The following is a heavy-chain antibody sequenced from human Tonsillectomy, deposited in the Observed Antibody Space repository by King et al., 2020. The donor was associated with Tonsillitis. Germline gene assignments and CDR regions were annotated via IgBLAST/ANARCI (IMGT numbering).Heavy chain of an antibody. CDR1: GGSISSGGYS. J-gene: IGHJ4*02. Sequence: QMQLQESGSGLVNPSQTLSLTCAVSGGSISSGGYSWSWIRQPPGKGLEWIGYIYHTENTYYNPSLRGRVTLSVDRSKNQFSLKLSSVTAADTAVYYCARSIAARLYFDYWGQGTLVTVSS. V-gene: IGHV4-30-2*01. CDR2: IYHTENT. D-gene: IGHD6-6*01. CDR3: ARSIAARLYFDY.